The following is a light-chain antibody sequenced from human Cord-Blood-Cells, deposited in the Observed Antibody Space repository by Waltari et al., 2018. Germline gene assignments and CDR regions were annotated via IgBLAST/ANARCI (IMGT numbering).Light chain of an antibody. J-gene: IGKJ1*01. CDR1: QGISNY. V-gene: IGKV1-27*01. Sequence: DIQMTHSPSSLSASVGDRVTITCRASQGISNYLAWYQQKPGKVPKLLIYAASILQSGGPSRFSGSGSGTDFTLTISSPQPEDVATYYCQKYNSAPPTFGQGTKVEIK. CDR3: QKYNSAPPT. CDR2: AAS.